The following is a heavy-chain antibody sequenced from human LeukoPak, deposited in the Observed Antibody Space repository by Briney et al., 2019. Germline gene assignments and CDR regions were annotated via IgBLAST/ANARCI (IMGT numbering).Heavy chain of an antibody. CDR2: IYPGDSDT. CDR3: AREHGSGSYYSRAIDY. J-gene: IGHJ4*02. V-gene: IGHV5-51*01. CDR1: GYRFTTYW. Sequence: GESLKISCEASGYRFTTYWIGWVRQMPGKGLEWMGIIYPGDSDTRYSPSFQDQVPISADKSISTAYLQWSRLKASDTAMYYCAREHGSGSYYSRAIDYWGQGTLVTVSS. D-gene: IGHD3-10*01.